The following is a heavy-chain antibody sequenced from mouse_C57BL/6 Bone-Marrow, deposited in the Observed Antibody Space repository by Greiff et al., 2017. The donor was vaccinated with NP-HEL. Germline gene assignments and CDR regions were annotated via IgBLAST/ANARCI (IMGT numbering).Heavy chain of an antibody. V-gene: IGHV14-4*01. CDR1: GFNIKDDY. J-gene: IGHJ2*01. CDR3: TRGDGYDSDY. Sequence: VQLQQSGAELVRPGASVKLSCTASGFNIKDDYMHWVKQRPEQGLEWIGWIDPENGDTAYASKFQGKATITADTSANTAYLQLSSLTSEDTAVYYCTRGDGYDSDYWGQGTTLTVSS. CDR2: IDPENGDT. D-gene: IGHD2-10*02.